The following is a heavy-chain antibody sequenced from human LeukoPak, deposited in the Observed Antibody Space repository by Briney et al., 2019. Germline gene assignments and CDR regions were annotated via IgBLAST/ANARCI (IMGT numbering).Heavy chain of an antibody. CDR3: ARDRASAGGFDY. Sequence: SETLSLTCSVSGGSISPYYWSWIRQPPGKGLEWIGYIYYSGTTNYNPSLQSRVTISVATSKNQFSLKLSSVTAADTALYYCARDRASAGGFDYWGQGALVTVSS. V-gene: IGHV4-59*01. CDR2: IYYSGTT. D-gene: IGHD2-15*01. CDR1: GGSISPYY. J-gene: IGHJ4*02.